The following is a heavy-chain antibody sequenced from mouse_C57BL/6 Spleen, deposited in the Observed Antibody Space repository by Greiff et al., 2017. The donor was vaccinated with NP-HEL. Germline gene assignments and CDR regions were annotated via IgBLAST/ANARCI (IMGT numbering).Heavy chain of an antibody. CDR3: ARSGDYTLFAY. CDR1: GYTFTDYY. Sequence: EVQLQQSGPELVKPGASVKISCKASGYTFTDYYMNWVKQSHGKSLEWIGDINPNNGGTSYNQRFKGKATLTVDKPSSTAYMQLSSLTSEDSAVYYCARSGDYTLFAYWGQGTLVTVSA. J-gene: IGHJ3*01. CDR2: INPNNGGT. D-gene: IGHD2-12*01. V-gene: IGHV1-26*01.